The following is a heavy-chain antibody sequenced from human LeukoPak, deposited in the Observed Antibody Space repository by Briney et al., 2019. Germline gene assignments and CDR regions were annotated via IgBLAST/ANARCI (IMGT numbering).Heavy chain of an antibody. J-gene: IGHJ5*02. CDR2: IYYSGST. V-gene: IGHV4-59*01. CDR3: ARERASRYYNWFDP. CDR1: GGSISSYY. Sequence: SETLSLTCTVSGGSISSYYWSWIRQPPRTGLEWIGYIYYSGSTNYNPSLKSRVTISVDTSKNQFSLKLSSVTAADTALYYCARERASRYYNWFDPWGQGTLVTVSS. D-gene: IGHD3-3*01.